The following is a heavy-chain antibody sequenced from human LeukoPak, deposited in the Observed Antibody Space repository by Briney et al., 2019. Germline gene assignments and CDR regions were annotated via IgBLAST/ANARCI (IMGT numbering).Heavy chain of an antibody. V-gene: IGHV1-69*13. CDR2: IIPIFGTA. Sequence: ASVKVSCKASGGTFSSYAISWVRQAPGQGLEWMGGIIPIFGTANYAQKFQGRVTITADESTSTAYMELSSLRSEDTAVYYCARVVFVDYGGNSDAFDIWGQGTMVTVSS. J-gene: IGHJ3*02. CDR3: ARVVFVDYGGNSDAFDI. D-gene: IGHD4-23*01. CDR1: GGTFSSYA.